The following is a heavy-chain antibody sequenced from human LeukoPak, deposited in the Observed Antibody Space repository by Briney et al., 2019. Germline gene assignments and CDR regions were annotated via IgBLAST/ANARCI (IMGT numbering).Heavy chain of an antibody. Sequence: GGSLRLSCAASGFTFSSYWMNWVRQAPGKGLEWVANIKQDGSEKYYVDSVKGRFTISRDNAKNSLFLQMNSLRAEDTAVYYCAKSEYQLPTSFDYWGQGTLVTVSS. CDR3: AKSEYQLPTSFDY. V-gene: IGHV3-7*03. CDR2: IKQDGSEK. CDR1: GFTFSSYW. D-gene: IGHD2-2*01. J-gene: IGHJ4*02.